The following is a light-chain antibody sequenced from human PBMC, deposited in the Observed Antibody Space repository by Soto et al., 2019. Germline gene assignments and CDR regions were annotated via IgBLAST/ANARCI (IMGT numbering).Light chain of an antibody. CDR1: QSVSSTY. V-gene: IGKV3-20*01. CDR3: QQYYGSPIT. Sequence: EIVLTQSPGTLSLSPGERATLSCRASQSVSSTYLAWYQQKPGQAPGLLLYGTSNRATGIPDRFSGSGSGTDFTLTISSLQAEDVAVYYCQQYYGSPITFGPGTKLEIK. CDR2: GTS. J-gene: IGKJ3*01.